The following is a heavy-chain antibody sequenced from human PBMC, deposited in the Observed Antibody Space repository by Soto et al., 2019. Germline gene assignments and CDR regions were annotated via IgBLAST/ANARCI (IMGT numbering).Heavy chain of an antibody. D-gene: IGHD3-16*01. V-gene: IGHV3-66*01. Sequence: PGGSLRLSCAASGFTVSTKYMSWVRQAPGKGLEWVSVIYSGGSTFYADSVRDRFTISRDNSKNTVNLQMNSLRAEDTAVYYCARDPWAADYWGQGTLVTVSS. CDR2: IYSGGST. CDR3: ARDPWAADY. J-gene: IGHJ4*02. CDR1: GFTVSTKY.